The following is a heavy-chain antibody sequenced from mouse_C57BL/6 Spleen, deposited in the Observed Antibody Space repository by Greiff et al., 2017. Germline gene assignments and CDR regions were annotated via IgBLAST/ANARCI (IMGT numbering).Heavy chain of an antibody. Sequence: LQQSGAELVKPGASVKISCKASGYAFSSFWMNWVKQRPGKGLEWIGQIYPGDGNTNYNGKFKGKATLTADKSSSTAYMQLSSLTSEDSAVYFCARGYDYDLWFAYWGQGTLVTVSA. D-gene: IGHD2-4*01. CDR1: GYAFSSFW. J-gene: IGHJ3*01. CDR2: IYPGDGNT. CDR3: ARGYDYDLWFAY. V-gene: IGHV1-80*01.